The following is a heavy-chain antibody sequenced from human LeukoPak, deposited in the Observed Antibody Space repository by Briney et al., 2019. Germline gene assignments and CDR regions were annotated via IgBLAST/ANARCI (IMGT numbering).Heavy chain of an antibody. CDR3: ARDWYGDYGPWDY. CDR1: GFTFTNYS. CDR2: ISSSSDYI. V-gene: IGHV3-21*01. D-gene: IGHD4-17*01. Sequence: GGSLRLSCAASGFTFTNYSMTWVRQAPGKGLEWVSSISSSSDYIFYADSVKGRFTISRDNAKNSLYLQMNSLRAEDTAVYYCARDWYGDYGPWDYWGQGTLVTVSS. J-gene: IGHJ4*02.